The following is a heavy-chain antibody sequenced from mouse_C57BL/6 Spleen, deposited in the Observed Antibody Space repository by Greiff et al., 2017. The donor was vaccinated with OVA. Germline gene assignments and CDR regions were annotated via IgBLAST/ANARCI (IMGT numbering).Heavy chain of an antibody. CDR2: IDPENGDT. V-gene: IGHV14-4*01. CDR1: GFNIKDDY. D-gene: IGHD1-1*01. J-gene: IGHJ3*01. CDR3: TGYCYGSSFAY. Sequence: VQLQQSGAELVRPGASVKLSCTASGFNIKDDYMHWVKQRPEQGLEWIGWIDPENGDTEYASQFQGLATITADSSSNKAYLLLSSLTSEDTAVYYCTGYCYGSSFAYWGQGTLVTVSA.